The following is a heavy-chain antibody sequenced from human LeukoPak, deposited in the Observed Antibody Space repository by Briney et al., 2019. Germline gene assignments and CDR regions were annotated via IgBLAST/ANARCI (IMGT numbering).Heavy chain of an antibody. V-gene: IGHV3-23*01. J-gene: IGHJ4*02. CDR3: VRRGDASSGWGDHDF. CDR1: GFTFNRNA. CDR2: IGGSGDKT. D-gene: IGHD6-19*01. Sequence: GGSLRLSCAASGFTFNRNAISWVRQAPGKGLEWVSTIGGSGDKTFYADSVKGRFTISRDNSKSMVHLQMNRLTGEDTALYYCVRRGDASSGWGDHDFWGQGALVTVSS.